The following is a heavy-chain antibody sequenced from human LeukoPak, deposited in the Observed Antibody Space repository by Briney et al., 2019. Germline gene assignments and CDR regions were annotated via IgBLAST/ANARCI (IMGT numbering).Heavy chain of an antibody. V-gene: IGHV7-4-1*02. D-gene: IGHD2-15*01. CDR3: ARAACSGGSCYPSD. CDR1: GYIFTAFA. J-gene: IGHJ4*02. CDR2: INTNTGNP. Sequence: ASVKVSCKASGYIFTAFAINWVRQAPGQGLEWMGWINTNTGNPTYAQGFTGRFVFSLDTSVSTAYLQISSLKAEDTAVYYCARAACSGGSCYPSDWGQGTLVTVSS.